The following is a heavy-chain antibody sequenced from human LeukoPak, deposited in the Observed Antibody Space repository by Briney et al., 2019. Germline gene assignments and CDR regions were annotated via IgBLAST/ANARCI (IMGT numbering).Heavy chain of an antibody. CDR1: GYTFTSYY. CDR3: AREEGYYGSGSYYSNLYFDY. CDR2: INPSGGST. D-gene: IGHD3-10*01. Sequence: ASVKVSCKASGYTFTSYYTHWVRQAPGQGLEWMGIINPSGGSTSYAQKFQDRVTMTRDTSTSTVYMELSSLRSEDTAVYYCAREEGYYGSGSYYSNLYFDYWGQGTLVTVSS. V-gene: IGHV1-46*01. J-gene: IGHJ4*02.